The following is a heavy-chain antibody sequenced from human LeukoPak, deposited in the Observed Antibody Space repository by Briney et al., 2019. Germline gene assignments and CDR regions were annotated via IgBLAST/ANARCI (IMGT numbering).Heavy chain of an antibody. CDR3: TRHPPYSSGWSYGMDV. CDR2: IRSKANSYAT. Sequence: PGGSLRLSCAASGFTFSGSAMHWVRQASGKGLEWVGRIRSKANSYATAYAASVKGRFTISRDDSKNTAYLQMNSLKTEDTAVYYCTRHPPYSSGWSYGMDVWGQGTTVTVSS. V-gene: IGHV3-73*01. D-gene: IGHD6-19*01. J-gene: IGHJ6*02. CDR1: GFTFSGSA.